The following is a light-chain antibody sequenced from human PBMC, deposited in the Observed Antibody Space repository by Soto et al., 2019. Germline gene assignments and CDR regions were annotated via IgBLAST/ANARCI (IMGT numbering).Light chain of an antibody. CDR1: QSISSY. CDR2: AAS. CDR3: QQSYSTPSA. V-gene: IGKV1-39*01. J-gene: IGKJ3*01. Sequence: IQMTQCPSSLSASVGDRVTISCRASQSISSYLNWYQQKPGKAPKLLIYAASSLQSGVPSRFSGSGSGTDFTLTISSLQPEDFATYYCQQSYSTPSAFGPGTKVDIK.